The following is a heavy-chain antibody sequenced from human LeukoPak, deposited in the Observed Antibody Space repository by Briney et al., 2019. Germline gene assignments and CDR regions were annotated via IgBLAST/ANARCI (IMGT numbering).Heavy chain of an antibody. CDR3: AGEDKTRMITFGGVIGY. J-gene: IGHJ4*02. D-gene: IGHD3-16*01. Sequence: PSETLSLTCTVSGGSISSSSYYWGWIRQPPGKGLEWIGSIYYSGSTYYNPSLKSRVTISVDTSKNQFSLKLSSVTAADTAVYYCAGEDKTRMITFGGVIGYWGQGTLVTVSS. CDR2: IYYSGST. CDR1: GGSISSSSYY. V-gene: IGHV4-39*01.